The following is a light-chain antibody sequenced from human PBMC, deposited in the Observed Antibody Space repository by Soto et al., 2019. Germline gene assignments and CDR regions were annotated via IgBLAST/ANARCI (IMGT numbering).Light chain of an antibody. CDR2: AAS. CDR3: QQLNSPLT. J-gene: IGKJ4*01. CDR1: QGISSY. V-gene: IGKV1-9*01. Sequence: DIQLTQSPSFLSASVGDRVTITCRASQGISSYLAWYQQKPGKAPKLLIYAASTLQSGVPSRFSGSGSGTEFTLTISSLQPEDFATYYCQQLNSPLTFGGGIKVEIK.